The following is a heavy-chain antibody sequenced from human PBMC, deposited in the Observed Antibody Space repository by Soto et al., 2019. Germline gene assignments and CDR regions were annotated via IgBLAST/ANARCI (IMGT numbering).Heavy chain of an antibody. CDR2: ISYDGSNK. D-gene: IGHD2-8*01. CDR1: GFTFSSYA. J-gene: IGHJ6*02. CDR3: ARDTYLRYYYGMDV. Sequence: GAALTVSCADSGFTFSSYAMHWVRQAPGKGLEWVAVISYDGSNKYYADSVKGRFTISRDNSKNTLYLQMNSLRAEDTAVYYCARDTYLRYYYGMDVWGQGTTVTVSS. V-gene: IGHV3-30-3*01.